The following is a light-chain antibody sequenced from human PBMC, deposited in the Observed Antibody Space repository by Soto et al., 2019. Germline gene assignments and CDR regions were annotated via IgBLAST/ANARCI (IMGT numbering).Light chain of an antibody. Sequence: EIDMTQSPASLSVSPGQRATLSCWASQSVNTDLAWYQQMPGQAPRLLIYGASIRDTGIPVRFSGRGSGTEFTLTISSLQSEDFALYFCQQYKKWPYTFGQGTNLEIK. CDR1: QSVNTD. V-gene: IGKV3-15*01. CDR3: QQYKKWPYT. CDR2: GAS. J-gene: IGKJ2*01.